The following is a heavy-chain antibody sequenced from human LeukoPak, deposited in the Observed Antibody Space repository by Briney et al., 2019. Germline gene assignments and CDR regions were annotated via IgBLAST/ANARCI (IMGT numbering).Heavy chain of an antibody. CDR2: INHSGST. D-gene: IGHD4-17*01. V-gene: IGHV4-34*01. CDR3: ARKQYGDYAPFDP. CDR1: GGSFSGYY. J-gene: IGHJ5*02. Sequence: SETLSLTCAVYGGSFSGYYSSWIRQPPGKGLEWIGEINHSGSTNYNPSLKSRVTISVDTSKNQFSLKLSSVTAADTAVYYCARKQYGDYAPFDPWGQGTLVTVSS.